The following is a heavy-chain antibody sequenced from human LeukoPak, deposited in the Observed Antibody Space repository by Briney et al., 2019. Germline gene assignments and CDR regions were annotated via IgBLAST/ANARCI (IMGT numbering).Heavy chain of an antibody. CDR3: AREGGATVTTTSAGYYGMDV. J-gene: IGHJ6*02. CDR2: IIPIFGTA. Sequence: SVKVSCKASGGTFSSYAISWVRQAPGQGLEWMGGIIPIFGTANYAQKFQGRVTITADESTSTAYMELSSLRSEDTAVYYCAREGGATVTTTSAGYYGMDVWGQGTTVTVSS. D-gene: IGHD4-17*01. V-gene: IGHV1-69*13. CDR1: GGTFSSYA.